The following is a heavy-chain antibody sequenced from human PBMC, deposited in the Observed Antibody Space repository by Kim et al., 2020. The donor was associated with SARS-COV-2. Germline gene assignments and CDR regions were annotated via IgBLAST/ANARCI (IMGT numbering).Heavy chain of an antibody. CDR1: GFTFNNYA. Sequence: GGSLRLSCGASGFTFNNYAMHWVRQAPGKGLEWVAVISYDGSIKYYADSVKGQFTVSRDSSHNTLYLQMRSLRPEDTALYYCAKSSASFWFGEGLNAFD. CDR2: ISYDGSIK. CDR3: AKSSASFWFGEGLNAFD. D-gene: IGHD3-10*01. V-gene: IGHV3-30*18. J-gene: IGHJ3*01.